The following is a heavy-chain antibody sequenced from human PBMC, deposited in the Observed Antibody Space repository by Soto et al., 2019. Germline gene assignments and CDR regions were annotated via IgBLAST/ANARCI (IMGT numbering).Heavy chain of an antibody. CDR2: ISGSGGST. J-gene: IGHJ4*02. CDR1: GFTFSSYA. D-gene: IGHD3-16*02. Sequence: GGSLRLSCAASGFTFSSYAMSWVRQAPGKGLEWVSAISGSGGSTYYADSVKGRFTISRDNSKNTLYLQMNSLRAEDTAVYYCAKGRFGGVIVTEFDYWGQGTLVTVSS. V-gene: IGHV3-23*01. CDR3: AKGRFGGVIVTEFDY.